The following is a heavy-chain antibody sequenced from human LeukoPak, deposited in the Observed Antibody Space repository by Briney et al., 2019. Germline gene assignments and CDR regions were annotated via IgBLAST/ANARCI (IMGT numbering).Heavy chain of an antibody. D-gene: IGHD3-22*01. CDR3: ARDLGVERDYFDGNDYYSGGESH. V-gene: IGHV1-8*03. J-gene: IGHJ4*02. CDR2: INPNSGYT. CDR1: GDTFTNHD. Sequence: ASVKVSCKASGDTFTNHDIIWLRQGSGPGLEWMGWINPNSGYTGHAQKFQGRITISRNTSIGTVYMDLSSLTSEDTAVYFCARDLGVERDYFDGNDYYSGGESHWGQGTLVTVSS.